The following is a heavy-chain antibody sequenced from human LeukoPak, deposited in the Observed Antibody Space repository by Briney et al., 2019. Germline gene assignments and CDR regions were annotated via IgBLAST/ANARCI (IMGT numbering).Heavy chain of an antibody. CDR1: GFTFSSYW. Sequence: PGGSLRLSCAASGFTFSSYWMHWVRQAPGKGLVWVSRINSDGSSTSYADSVKGRFTISRDNAKNTLYLQMNSLRAEDTAVYYCASDVGSGFIDYWGQGTLVTVSS. D-gene: IGHD6-19*01. CDR3: ASDVGSGFIDY. V-gene: IGHV3-74*01. J-gene: IGHJ4*02. CDR2: INSDGSST.